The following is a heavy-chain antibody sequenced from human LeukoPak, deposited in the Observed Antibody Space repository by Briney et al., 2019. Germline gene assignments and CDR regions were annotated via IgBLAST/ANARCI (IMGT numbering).Heavy chain of an antibody. D-gene: IGHD2-2*01. V-gene: IGHV1-69*04. CDR2: IIPILGIA. CDR1: GGTFSSYT. J-gene: IGHJ6*03. CDR3: ARDGCSSTSCYDYYYMDV. Sequence: ASVKVSCKASGGTFSSYTISWVRQAPGQGLEWVGRIIPILGIANYAQKFQGRVTITADKSTSTAYMELSSLRSEDTAVYYCARDGCSSTSCYDYYYMDVWGKGTTVTVSS.